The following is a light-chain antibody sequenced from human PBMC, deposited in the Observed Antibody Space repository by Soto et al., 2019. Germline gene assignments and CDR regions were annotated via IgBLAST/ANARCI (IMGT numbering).Light chain of an antibody. Sequence: EIVMTQSPATLAVSPGDTVTLSCRASQTLSDNLAWYQQKPGQAPMLLIFRASTRATGVPARFSARGSGTEFTLTISGLESEDFAAYYCHQYSHWPPWTFGPGTKVEIK. CDR2: RAS. CDR3: HQYSHWPPWT. V-gene: IGKV3-15*01. CDR1: QTLSDN. J-gene: IGKJ1*01.